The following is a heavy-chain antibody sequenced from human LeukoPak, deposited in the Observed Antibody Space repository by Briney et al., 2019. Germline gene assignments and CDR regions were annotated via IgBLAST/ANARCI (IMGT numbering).Heavy chain of an antibody. CDR2: ISGSGGST. CDR1: GFTFSSYA. CDR3: AKDRNYDFWSGCYPNYFDY. V-gene: IGHV3-23*01. D-gene: IGHD3-3*01. J-gene: IGHJ4*02. Sequence: GGSLRLSCAASGFTFSSYAMSWVRQAPGKGLEWVSAISGSGGSTYYADSVKGRFTISRDNSKNTLYLQMNSLRAEDTAVYYCAKDRNYDFWSGCYPNYFDYWGQGTLVTVSS.